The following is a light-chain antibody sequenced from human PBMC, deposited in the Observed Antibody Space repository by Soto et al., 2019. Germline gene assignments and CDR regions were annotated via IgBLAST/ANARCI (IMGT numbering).Light chain of an antibody. CDR2: DAS. CDR3: QQYKNWPPLT. CDR1: ESISSH. J-gene: IGKJ4*01. Sequence: EIVLTQSPGTLSVSPGERATLSCRASESISSHLAWYQQKPGQAPRLLMYDASTRVTGIPARFSGSGSGTDFTLTISDLQSEDSALYYCQQYKNWPPLTFGGGTKVEI. V-gene: IGKV3-15*01.